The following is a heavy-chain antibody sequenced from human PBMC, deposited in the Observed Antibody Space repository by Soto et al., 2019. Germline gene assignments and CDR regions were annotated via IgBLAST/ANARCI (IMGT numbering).Heavy chain of an antibody. CDR1: GSIFVNYG. CDR2: ISPYTGNT. CDR3: VMVDNYVTPTPQDV. V-gene: IGHV1-18*01. J-gene: IGHJ6*02. D-gene: IGHD3-16*01. Sequence: QVQLVQSGDEVKKPGASVKVSCKASGSIFVNYGIAWVRQAPGQGLEWMGWISPYTGNTHSATKVQGRLTMTTDTSTSTAYMDLGSLTSDDTAVYYCVMVDNYVTPTPQDVWGQGTTVTVSS.